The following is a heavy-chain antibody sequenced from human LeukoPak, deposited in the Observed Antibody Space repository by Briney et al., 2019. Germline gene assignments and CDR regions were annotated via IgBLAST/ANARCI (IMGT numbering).Heavy chain of an antibody. D-gene: IGHD3-10*01. J-gene: IGHJ5*02. V-gene: IGHV1-46*01. CDR3: ARGPMVRGVYMNWFDP. Sequence: ASVKVSCKASGYTFTSYYMHWVRQAPGQGLEWMGIINPSGGSTSYAQKFQGRVTMTRDTSTSTVYMELSSLRSEDTAVYYRARGPMVRGVYMNWFDPWGQGTLVTVSS. CDR1: GYTFTSYY. CDR2: INPSGGST.